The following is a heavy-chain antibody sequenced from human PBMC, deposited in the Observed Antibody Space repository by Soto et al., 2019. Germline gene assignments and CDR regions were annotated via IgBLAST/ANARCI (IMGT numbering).Heavy chain of an antibody. CDR1: GGTFSSYT. Sequence: GASVKVSCKASGGTFSSYTISWVRQAPGQGLEWMGRIIPILGIANYAQKFQGRVTITADKSTSTAYMELSSLRSEDTSVYYCAKDSSSWSRYYFDYWGQGTLVTVSS. CDR3: AKDSSSWSRYYFDY. D-gene: IGHD6-13*01. V-gene: IGHV1-69*04. J-gene: IGHJ4*02. CDR2: IIPILGIA.